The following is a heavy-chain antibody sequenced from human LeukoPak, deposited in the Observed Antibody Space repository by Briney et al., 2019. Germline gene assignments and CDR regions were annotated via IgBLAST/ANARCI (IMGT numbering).Heavy chain of an antibody. D-gene: IGHD6-19*01. Sequence: GGSLRLSCAASGFTFSSHSMNWVRQAPGKGLEWVSSISSSSSYIYYADSVKGRFTISRDNAKNSLYLQMNSLRAEDTAVYYCARTRGWLVLGYYFDYWGQGTLVTVSS. CDR1: GFTFSSHS. J-gene: IGHJ4*02. V-gene: IGHV3-21*01. CDR3: ARTRGWLVLGYYFDY. CDR2: ISSSSSYI.